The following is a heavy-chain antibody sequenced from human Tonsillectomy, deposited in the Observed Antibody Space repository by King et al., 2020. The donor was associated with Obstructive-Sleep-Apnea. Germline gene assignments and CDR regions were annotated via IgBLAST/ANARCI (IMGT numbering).Heavy chain of an antibody. J-gene: IGHJ6*02. Sequence: VQLQESGPGLVKPSQTLSLTCTVSGGSINSVGYYWTWIRQHPGKGLEWIGYIYYSGSTYYNPSLKSRVTISVDKSKNQFSLRLSSVTAADTAVYYCARAGDGSGSYSYYYNAMDVWGQGTTVTVSS. CDR3: ARAGDGSGSYSYYYNAMDV. CDR2: IYYSGST. D-gene: IGHD3-10*01. CDR1: GGSINSVGYY. V-gene: IGHV4-31*03.